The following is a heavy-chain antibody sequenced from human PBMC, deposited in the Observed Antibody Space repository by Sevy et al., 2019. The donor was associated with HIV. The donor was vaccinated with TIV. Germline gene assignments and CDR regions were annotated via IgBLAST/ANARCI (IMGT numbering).Heavy chain of an antibody. J-gene: IGHJ4*02. CDR2: IQYDGNDK. V-gene: IGHV3-30*02. CDR1: RFIFNDYG. Sequence: GGSLRLSCAASRFIFNDYGMHWVRQAPGKGLEWVAFIQYDGNDKYYADSMRGRFTISRDNSKNMLFLQMNSLRSEDTAMYYCAKNTAAASAGGFDYWGQGTLVTVSS. D-gene: IGHD6-25*01. CDR3: AKNTAAASAGGFDY.